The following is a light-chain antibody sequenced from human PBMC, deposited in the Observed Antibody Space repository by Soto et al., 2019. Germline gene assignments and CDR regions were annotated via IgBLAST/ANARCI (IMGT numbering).Light chain of an antibody. CDR1: QSIGGW. CDR2: ATS. J-gene: IGKJ1*01. V-gene: IGKV1-5*03. CDR3: QQYSSWWT. Sequence: DIQMTQSPSALSASVGDRVTITCRASQSIGGWLAWYQQKAGKAPKVLIYATSTLQSGVPSRFSGSGSGIQFTLTISSLQPDDSATYYCQQYSSWWTFGQGTKVEIK.